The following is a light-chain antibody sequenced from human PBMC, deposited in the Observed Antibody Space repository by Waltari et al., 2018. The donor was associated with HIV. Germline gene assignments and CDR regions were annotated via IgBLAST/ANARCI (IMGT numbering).Light chain of an antibody. CDR1: QSIGTK. V-gene: IGKV3-15*01. CDR3: QQYNDWPPYT. CDR2: AAS. J-gene: IGKJ2*01. Sequence: ETVMTQSPVTLSVSPGERATLYCRASQSIGTKLAWYQQKPSQAPRLLIYAASTRATGIPARFSGSGSGTEFTLTITSPQSEDFAVYYCQQYNDWPPYTFGQGTKLEIK.